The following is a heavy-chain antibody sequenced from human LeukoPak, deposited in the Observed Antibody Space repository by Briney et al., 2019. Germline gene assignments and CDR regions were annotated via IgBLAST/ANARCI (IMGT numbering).Heavy chain of an antibody. CDR1: GGSISSYY. V-gene: IGHV4-59*01. J-gene: IGHJ4*02. D-gene: IGHD3-22*01. CDR2: IYYSGST. CDR3: ARAGYYDSSGSPDY. Sequence: SETLSLTCTVSGGSISSYYWGWIRQPPGKGLEWIGYIYYSGSTSYNPSLKSRVTISVDTSKNQFSLKLSSVTAADTAVYYCARAGYYDSSGSPDYWGQGTLVTVSS.